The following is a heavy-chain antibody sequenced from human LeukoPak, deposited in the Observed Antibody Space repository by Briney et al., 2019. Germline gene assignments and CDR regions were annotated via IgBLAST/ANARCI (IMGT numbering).Heavy chain of an antibody. CDR2: IRYDGSNK. J-gene: IGHJ4*02. Sequence: GGPLRPSCAASGFIFTGYDIHWVRQAPGKGLEWVAFIRYDGSNKYYADSGKGRFTISRDNSKNTLYLQMNSLRAEDAAVYYRAKDGPGYFDYWGQGTLVTVSS. CDR3: AKDGPGYFDY. CDR1: GFIFTGYD. V-gene: IGHV3-30*02.